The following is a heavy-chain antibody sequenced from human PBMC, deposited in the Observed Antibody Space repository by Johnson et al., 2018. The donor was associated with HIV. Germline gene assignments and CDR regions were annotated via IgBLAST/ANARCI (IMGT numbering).Heavy chain of an antibody. CDR2: ISGTGDNT. CDR1: GFTFSNNA. Sequence: VQLVESGGGLVQPGGSLRLSCAASGFTFSNNAMSWVRQAPGKGLEWVAGISGTGDNTYYADSVKGRFTISRENSKNTVYLQLNSLRAEDTAVYYCAREIIAAADDIWGQGTMVTVSS. V-gene: IGHV3-23*04. CDR3: AREIIAAADDI. D-gene: IGHD6-13*01. J-gene: IGHJ3*02.